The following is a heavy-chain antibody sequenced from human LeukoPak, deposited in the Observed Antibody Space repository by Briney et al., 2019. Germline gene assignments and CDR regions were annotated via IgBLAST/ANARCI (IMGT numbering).Heavy chain of an antibody. CDR1: GGSISSSSYY. J-gene: IGHJ3*02. CDR3: ARYDYVWGSYRRTVGQHDAFDI. CDR2: IYYSGST. V-gene: IGHV4-39*07. Sequence: PSETLSLTCTVSGGSISSSSYYWGWIRQPPGKGLEWIGSIYYSGSTNYNPSLKSRVTISVDTSKNQFSLKLSSVTAADTAVYYCARYDYVWGSYRRTVGQHDAFDIWGQGTMVTVSS. D-gene: IGHD3-16*01.